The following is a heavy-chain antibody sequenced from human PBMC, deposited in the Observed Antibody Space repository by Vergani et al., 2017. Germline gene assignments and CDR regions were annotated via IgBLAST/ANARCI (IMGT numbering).Heavy chain of an antibody. D-gene: IGHD3-22*01. CDR1: GGTFIKHA. CDR2: IIPVLGSA. Sequence: QVQLIQSGAEVKKPGSSVKVSCKVSGGTFIKHAISWVRQAPGQGLEWVGGIIPVLGSANYPQKFQGRVTFTAEEYKSTVYMELSGLTSEDTAIYYCARAWNETSAYNSMSRIYFDLWGQGTLVTVSS. J-gene: IGHJ4*02. CDR3: ARAWNETSAYNSMSRIYFDL. V-gene: IGHV1-69*11.